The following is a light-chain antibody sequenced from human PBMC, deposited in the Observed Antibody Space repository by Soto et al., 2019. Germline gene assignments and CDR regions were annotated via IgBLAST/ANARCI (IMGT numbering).Light chain of an antibody. J-gene: IGKJ1*01. CDR1: QSISSW. V-gene: IGKV1-5*03. Sequence: DIQMTQSPSTLSASVGDRVTITCRASQSISSWLAWYQQKPGKVPKVLIYKASSLESGVPSRFSGSGSGTEFTLTISSLQPDDSATYYCQQYNDYWTFGQGTKVEVK. CDR3: QQYNDYWT. CDR2: KAS.